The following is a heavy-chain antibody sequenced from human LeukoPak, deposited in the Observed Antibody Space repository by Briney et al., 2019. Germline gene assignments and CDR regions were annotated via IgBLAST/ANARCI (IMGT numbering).Heavy chain of an antibody. V-gene: IGHV3-66*02. CDR1: GFTVSSNY. Sequence: PGGSLRLSCAASGFTVSSNYMSWVRQAPGKGLEWVSVIYSGGSTYYADSVKGRFTISRDNSKNTLYLQMNSLRPEDTAVYYCARDRGSYAWDYWGQGTLVTVSS. CDR3: ARDRGSYAWDY. CDR2: IYSGGST. D-gene: IGHD5-12*01. J-gene: IGHJ4*02.